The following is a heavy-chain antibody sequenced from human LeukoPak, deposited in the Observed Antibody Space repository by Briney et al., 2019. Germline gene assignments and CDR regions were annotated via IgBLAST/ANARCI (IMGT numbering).Heavy chain of an antibody. D-gene: IGHD3-22*01. V-gene: IGHV1-46*01. CDR2: INPSGGST. CDR1: GYTFTSYY. J-gene: IGHJ6*02. CDR3: AREYYYDSRGYYYYYGMDV. Sequence: ASVKVSCKASGYTFTSYYMHWVRQAPGQGLEWMGIINPSGGSTSYAQKFQGRVTMTRDTSTSTVYMELSSLRSEDTAVYYCAREYYYDSRGYYYYYGMDVWGQGTTVTVSS.